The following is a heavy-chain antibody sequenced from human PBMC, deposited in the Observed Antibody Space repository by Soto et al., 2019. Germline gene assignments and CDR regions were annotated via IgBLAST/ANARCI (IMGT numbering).Heavy chain of an antibody. CDR2: IYYSVST. CDR3: ARGREPYNWNYAGY. V-gene: IGHV4-59*01. J-gene: IGHJ1*01. Sequence: KTSETLSLTCTVSGGSISPYYWTWIRQPPGKGLEWIGYIYYSVSTNYNPSLKSRVAISVDTSKNQFSLKLNSLTAADTAVYYCARGREPYNWNYAGYWGKGDLFTVST. CDR1: GGSISPYY. D-gene: IGHD1-1*01.